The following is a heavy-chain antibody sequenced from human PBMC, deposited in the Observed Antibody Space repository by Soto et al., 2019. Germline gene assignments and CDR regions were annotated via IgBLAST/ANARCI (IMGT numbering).Heavy chain of an antibody. CDR1: VVSISSYY. J-gene: IGHJ5*02. CDR2: IYYSGST. V-gene: IGHV4-59*01. CDR3: ARDLFGWFDP. Sequence: XETLSLTCTFSVVSISSYYWSWIRQPPGKGLEWIGYIYYSGSTNYNPSLKSRVTISVDTSKNQFSLKLSSVTAADTAVYYCARDLFGWFDPWGQGTLVPVSS. D-gene: IGHD3-10*01.